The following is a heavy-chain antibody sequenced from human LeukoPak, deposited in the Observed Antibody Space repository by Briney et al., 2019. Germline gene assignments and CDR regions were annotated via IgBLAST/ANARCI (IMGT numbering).Heavy chain of an antibody. Sequence: GGSLRLSCAASGFTFSSYGMHWVRQAPGKGLEWVAVISYDGSNKYYADSVKGRFTISGDNSKNTLYLQMNSLRAEDTAVYYCARDVPHNWFDTWGQGTLVTVSS. CDR3: ARDVPHNWFDT. V-gene: IGHV3-30*03. CDR2: ISYDGSNK. J-gene: IGHJ5*02. CDR1: GFTFSSYG.